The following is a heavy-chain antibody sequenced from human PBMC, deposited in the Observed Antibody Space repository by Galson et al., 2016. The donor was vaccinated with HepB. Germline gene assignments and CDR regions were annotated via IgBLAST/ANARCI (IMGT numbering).Heavy chain of an antibody. CDR1: GASNIMNKYF. CDR2: MFSTGSS. CDR3: ARPISGTSLSDFDY. V-gene: IGHV4-39*02. D-gene: IGHD1-20*01. Sequence: SETLFLTCSVSGASNIMNKYFWGWIRQPPGKGLEWLGSMFSTGSSYFNLSLKSRVSMSTDTSTNRPSLKLRSVTAADTAFYYCARPISGTSLSDFDYWGQGILVTVSS. J-gene: IGHJ4*02.